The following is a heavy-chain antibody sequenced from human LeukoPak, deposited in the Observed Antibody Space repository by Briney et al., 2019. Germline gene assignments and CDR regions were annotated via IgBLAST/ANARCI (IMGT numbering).Heavy chain of an antibody. V-gene: IGHV3-64*04. CDR2: ISGSGNGGSI. D-gene: IGHD6-13*01. CDR3: AKDDGYSSSWYFDY. CDR1: GFAFSIYT. Sequence: GGSLRLSCSASGFAFSIYTMYWVRQAPGKGPEYVSTISGSGNGGSIYYADSVKGRFTISRDNSKNTLYLQMNSLRAEDTAVYYCAKDDGYSSSWYFDYWGQGTLVTVSS. J-gene: IGHJ4*02.